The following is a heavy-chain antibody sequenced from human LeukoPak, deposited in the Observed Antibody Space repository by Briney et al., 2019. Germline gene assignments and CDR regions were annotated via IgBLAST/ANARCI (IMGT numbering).Heavy chain of an antibody. CDR3: ARARCNYDSSGYYWCAFDI. D-gene: IGHD3-22*01. CDR2: ISYDGSNK. V-gene: IGHV3-30*03. CDR1: GFTFSSYW. Sequence: GGSLRLSCAASGFTFSSYWMSWVRQAPGKGLEWVAVISYDGSNKYYADSVKGRFTISRDNSKNTLYLQMNSLRAEDTAVYYCARARCNYDSSGYYWCAFDIWGQGTMVTVSS. J-gene: IGHJ3*02.